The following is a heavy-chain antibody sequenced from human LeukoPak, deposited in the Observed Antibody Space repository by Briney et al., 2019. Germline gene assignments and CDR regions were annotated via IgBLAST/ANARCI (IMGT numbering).Heavy chain of an antibody. CDR1: GYSISSGYY. CDR2: IYHSAST. V-gene: IGHV4-38-2*02. D-gene: IGHD5-18*01. Sequence: SETLSLTCTVSGYSISSGYYWGWIRQPPGKGLEWIGSIYHSASTYYNPSLKSRVTISVDTSKNQFSLKLSSVTAADTAVYYCARHDEDTAMVTPWWFDPWGQGTLVTVSS. J-gene: IGHJ5*02. CDR3: ARHDEDTAMVTPWWFDP.